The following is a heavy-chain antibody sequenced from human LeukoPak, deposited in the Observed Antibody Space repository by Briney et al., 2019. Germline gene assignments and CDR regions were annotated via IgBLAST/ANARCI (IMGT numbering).Heavy chain of an antibody. Sequence: GASVKVSCKASGYTFTKYGISWVRQAPGQGLEWMGWIGTYIGSTKYTQKFQGRVTMTTDTTTTTAYMELRSLRSDDTAVYFCARGVPGALAGFDLWGQGTLVTVSS. CDR2: IGTYIGST. V-gene: IGHV1-18*01. CDR1: GYTFTKYG. J-gene: IGHJ4*02. D-gene: IGHD2-2*01. CDR3: ARGVPGALAGFDL.